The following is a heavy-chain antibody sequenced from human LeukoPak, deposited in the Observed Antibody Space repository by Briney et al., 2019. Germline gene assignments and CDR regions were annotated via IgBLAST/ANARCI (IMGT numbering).Heavy chain of an antibody. CDR1: GYTFTSYD. Sequence: ASVKVSCKASGYTFTSYDINRVRQAPGQGLEWMGWMNPNSGNTGYAQKFQGRVTMTRNTSISTAYMELSSLRSEDTAVYYCARVGLRSSSWYGYWGQGTLVTVSS. V-gene: IGHV1-8*01. J-gene: IGHJ4*02. CDR2: MNPNSGNT. CDR3: ARVGLRSSSWYGY. D-gene: IGHD6-13*01.